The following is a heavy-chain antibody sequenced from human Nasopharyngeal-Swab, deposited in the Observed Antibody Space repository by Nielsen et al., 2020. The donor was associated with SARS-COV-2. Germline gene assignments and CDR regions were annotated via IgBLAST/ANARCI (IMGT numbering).Heavy chain of an antibody. V-gene: IGHV3-23*01. J-gene: IGHJ4*02. CDR3: AKNFYGSGSYLVS. CDR1: GFTSSTSS. Sequence: GGSLRLSCIASGFTSSTSSLTWLRQPPGKGLQWVSTLGTAGDTYYADSVKGRFTISRDNSKNTLYLQMNILRAEDTALYYCAKNFYGSGSYLVSWGQGTLVTVSS. D-gene: IGHD3-10*01. CDR2: LGTAGDT.